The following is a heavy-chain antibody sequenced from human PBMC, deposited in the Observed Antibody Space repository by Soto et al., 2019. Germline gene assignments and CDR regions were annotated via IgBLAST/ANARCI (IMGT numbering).Heavy chain of an antibody. CDR3: ARIPCGNYYTENFFDP. Sequence: SGPTLVNPTQTLTLTCTFSGFSLTTNGMCLSWLRQPPGKALEWLALIDWDDNTYYSTSLSNRLTLSKDTSKNQVVLLVRHMGPVDTATYYCARIPCGNYYTENFFDPWGQGIPVTVSS. CDR1: GFSLTTNGMC. V-gene: IGHV2-70*01. D-gene: IGHD3-22*01. CDR2: IDWDDNT. J-gene: IGHJ5*02.